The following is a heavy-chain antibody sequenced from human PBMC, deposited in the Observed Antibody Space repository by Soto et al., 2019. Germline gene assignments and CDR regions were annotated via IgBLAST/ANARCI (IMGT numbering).Heavy chain of an antibody. D-gene: IGHD5-12*01. Sequence: TLSLTCTVSGDSISSGDYYWSWIRQHPGKGLEWIGYIYYSGTTYYNPSLKSRVTISVDTSKNQFSLKLTSVTAADTAVYYCARDRFSGFQFDYWGQGSLVTVS. J-gene: IGHJ4*02. CDR1: GDSISSGDYY. V-gene: IGHV4-31*03. CDR3: ARDRFSGFQFDY. CDR2: IYYSGTT.